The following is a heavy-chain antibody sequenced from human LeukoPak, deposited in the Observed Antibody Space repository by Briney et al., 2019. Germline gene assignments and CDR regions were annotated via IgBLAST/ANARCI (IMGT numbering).Heavy chain of an antibody. D-gene: IGHD3-10*01. J-gene: IGHJ4*02. CDR2: ISYDGSNK. CDR3: ARQRRSYGSGSYYLYFDY. CDR1: GFTFSSYA. Sequence: GGSLRLSCAASGFTFSSYAMHWVRQAPGKGLEWVAVISYDGSNKYYADSVKGRFTISRDNSKNTLYLQMNSLRAEDTAVYYCARQRRSYGSGSYYLYFDYWGQGTLVTVSS. V-gene: IGHV3-30*04.